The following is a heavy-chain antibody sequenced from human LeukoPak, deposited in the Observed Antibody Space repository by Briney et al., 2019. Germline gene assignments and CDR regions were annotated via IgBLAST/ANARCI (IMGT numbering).Heavy chain of an antibody. CDR2: IKHDGSET. V-gene: IGHV3-7*02. J-gene: IGHJ6*02. Sequence: GGSLRLSCAASGFTFSSTWMSWVRQAPGKGLEWVANIKHDGSETNYVDSVKGRFTISRDNAKNSLHLQMNSLRVEDTAVYYCDKNGGPHGMDVWGQGTTVTVSS. CDR3: DKNGGPHGMDV. D-gene: IGHD3-16*01. CDR1: GFTFSSTW.